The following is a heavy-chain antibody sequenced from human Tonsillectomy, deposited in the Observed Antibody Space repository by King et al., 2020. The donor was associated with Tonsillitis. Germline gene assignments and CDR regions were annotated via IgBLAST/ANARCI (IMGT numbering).Heavy chain of an antibody. CDR2: INHSGRT. D-gene: IGHD3-3*01. Sequence: VQLQQWGAGLLKPSETLSLTCAVYGGSFSGYYWSWIRQPPGKGLEWIGYINHSGRTNYNPSLKSRVTISVDTSKNQFSLKLSSVTAADTAVYYCARRYYDFWSGYDWYFDLWGRGTLVTVSS. V-gene: IGHV4-34*01. CDR3: ARRYYDFWSGYDWYFDL. J-gene: IGHJ2*01. CDR1: GGSFSGYY.